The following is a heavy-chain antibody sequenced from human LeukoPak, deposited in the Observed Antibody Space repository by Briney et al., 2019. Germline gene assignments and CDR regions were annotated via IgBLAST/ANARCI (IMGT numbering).Heavy chain of an antibody. Sequence: GGSLRLSCAASGFTFSSYAMSWVRQAPGKGLEWVSAISGSGGSTYYADSVKGRFTISRDNSKNTLYLQMNSLRAEDTAVYYCAKPSSMVRGVIWRGAYYFDYWGRGTLVTVSS. CDR2: ISGSGGST. D-gene: IGHD3-10*01. CDR1: GFTFSSYA. V-gene: IGHV3-23*01. CDR3: AKPSSMVRGVIWRGAYYFDY. J-gene: IGHJ4*02.